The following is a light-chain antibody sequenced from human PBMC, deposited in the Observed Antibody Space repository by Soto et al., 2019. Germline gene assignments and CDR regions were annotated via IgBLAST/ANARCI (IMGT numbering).Light chain of an antibody. Sequence: EIVMTQSPATLSVSPGERAPLSCRASQSVSSDLAWYHPKPCQAPRLLIYGASTRATGIPAGFSGSGSGTEFTPSINSLQSQDFAVYYGQRYGSSLPWTFGQGTKGDIK. CDR3: QRYGSSLPWT. J-gene: IGKJ1*01. CDR1: QSVSSD. CDR2: GAS. V-gene: IGKV3-15*01.